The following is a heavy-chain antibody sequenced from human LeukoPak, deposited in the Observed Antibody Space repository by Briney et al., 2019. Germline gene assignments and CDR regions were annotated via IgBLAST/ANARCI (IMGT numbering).Heavy chain of an antibody. CDR2: IGISSGNT. J-gene: IGHJ4*01. CDR1: GFNFIDYS. D-gene: IGHD5-12*01. Sequence: PGGSLRLSCAASGFNFIDYSMNRVRQAPGKGLEWISYIGISSGNTKYADSVKGRFTISRDKARNSLYLQMNSLRVEDTAVYYWARDLRYAFDIWGHGNLVTVSS. CDR3: ARDLRYAFDI. V-gene: IGHV3-48*01.